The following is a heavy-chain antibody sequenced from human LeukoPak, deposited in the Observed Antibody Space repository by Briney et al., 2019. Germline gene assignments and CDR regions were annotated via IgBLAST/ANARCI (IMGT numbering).Heavy chain of an antibody. D-gene: IGHD3-22*01. Sequence: GGSLRLSCAASGFTFSSFAVSWVRQAPGKGLEWVSAISSTGGNTYYADSVKGRFTISRDNSKNTLYLQMNSLRAEDTAVYYCARESKIVVVIRGFDYWGQGTLVTVSS. CDR2: ISSTGGNT. CDR3: ARESKIVVVIRGFDY. CDR1: GFTFSSFA. J-gene: IGHJ4*02. V-gene: IGHV3-23*01.